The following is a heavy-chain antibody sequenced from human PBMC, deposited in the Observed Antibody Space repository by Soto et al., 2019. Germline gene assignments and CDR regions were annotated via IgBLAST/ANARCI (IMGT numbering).Heavy chain of an antibody. J-gene: IGHJ6*03. CDR1: GGSFSGYY. Sequence: SETLSLTCAVYGGSFSGYYWSWIRQPPGKGLEWIGEINHSGSTNYNPSLKSRVTISVDTSKNQFSLKLSSVTAADTAVYYCARGVYSYGLSYYYYYMDVWGKGTTVTVSS. CDR2: INHSGST. D-gene: IGHD5-18*01. CDR3: ARGVYSYGLSYYYYYMDV. V-gene: IGHV4-34*01.